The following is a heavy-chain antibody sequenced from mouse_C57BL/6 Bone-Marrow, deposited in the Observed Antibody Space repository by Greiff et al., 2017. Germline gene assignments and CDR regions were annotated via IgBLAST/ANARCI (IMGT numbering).Heavy chain of an antibody. D-gene: IGHD2-5*01. CDR1: GYPFTDYY. Sequence: EVQLQQSGPELVKPGASVKISCTASGYPFTDYYMNWVKQSPGKSLEWIGDINPNNGGTSYNQKFKGNATLTVDKSSSTAYMGLRSLTSEDSAVYYCAREPIYSNYNFDYWGQGTTLTVSS. J-gene: IGHJ2*01. V-gene: IGHV1-26*01. CDR3: AREPIYSNYNFDY. CDR2: INPNNGGT.